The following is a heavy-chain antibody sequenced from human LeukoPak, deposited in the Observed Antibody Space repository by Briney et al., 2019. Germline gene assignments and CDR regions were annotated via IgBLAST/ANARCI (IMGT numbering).Heavy chain of an antibody. V-gene: IGHV4-30-2*01. D-gene: IGHD2-21*02. Sequence: PSQTLSLTCTVSGGSISSGGYYWSWIRQPPGKGLEWIGYIYHSGSTYYNPSLKSRVTISVDRSKNQFSLKLSSVTAADTAVYYCASEYCGGDCYADLTETNWFDPWGQGTLVTVSS. J-gene: IGHJ5*02. CDR1: GGSISSGGYY. CDR3: ASEYCGGDCYADLTETNWFDP. CDR2: IYHSGST.